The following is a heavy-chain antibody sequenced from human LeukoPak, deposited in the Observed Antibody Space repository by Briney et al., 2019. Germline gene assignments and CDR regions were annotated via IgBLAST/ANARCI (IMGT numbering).Heavy chain of an antibody. CDR2: FDPEDGET. J-gene: IGHJ4*02. V-gene: IGHV1-24*01. D-gene: IGHD3-3*01. Sequence: SFKVSGYTLTELSXHWVRQTPGXGREGMGGFDPEDGETIYAQKFQGRVTMTEDTSTDTAYMELSSLRSEDTAVYYCATDLXTXRKKDYWGQGTLVXVSS. CDR1: GYTLTELS. CDR3: ATDLXTXRKKDY.